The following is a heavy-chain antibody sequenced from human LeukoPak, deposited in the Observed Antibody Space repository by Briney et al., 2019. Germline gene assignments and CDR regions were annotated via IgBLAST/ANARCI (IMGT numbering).Heavy chain of an antibody. Sequence: PGGSLRLSCAASGSTFSSYAMSWVRQAPGKGLEWVSTISGSGGSTYYADSVKGRFTISRDNSKNTLYLQMNSLRAEDTAVYYCAKDRTTVVTPNAFDIWGQGTMVTVSS. J-gene: IGHJ3*02. CDR1: GSTFSSYA. D-gene: IGHD4-23*01. CDR2: ISGSGGST. CDR3: AKDRTTVVTPNAFDI. V-gene: IGHV3-23*01.